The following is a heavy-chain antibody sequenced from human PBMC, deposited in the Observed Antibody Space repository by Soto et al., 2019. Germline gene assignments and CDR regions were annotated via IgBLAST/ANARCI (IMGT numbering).Heavy chain of an antibody. CDR3: AKENYYDSSGYYLGAFDI. CDR2: ISGSGGIT. CDR1: GFTFSSYA. J-gene: IGHJ3*02. D-gene: IGHD3-22*01. V-gene: IGHV3-23*01. Sequence: AGGSLRLSCAASGFTFSSYAMSWVRQAPGKGLEWVSAISGSGGITYYADSVKGRFTISRDNSKNTLYLQMNSLRAEDTAVYYCAKENYYDSSGYYLGAFDIWGQGTMVTASS.